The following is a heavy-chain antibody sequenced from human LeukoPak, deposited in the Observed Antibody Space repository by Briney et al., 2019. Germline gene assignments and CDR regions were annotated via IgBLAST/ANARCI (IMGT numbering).Heavy chain of an antibody. J-gene: IGHJ5*02. CDR3: ARSHHNYDFWSGYSNWFDP. CDR2: ISSSTSTI. Sequence: GGSLRLSCAASGFTFSSYSMNWVRQAPGKGLEWVSYISSSTSTIYYADSVKGRFTITKENAKNSLYLQMNSLRAEDTAVYYCARSHHNYDFWSGYSNWFDPWGQGTLVTVSS. V-gene: IGHV3-48*01. D-gene: IGHD3-3*01. CDR1: GFTFSSYS.